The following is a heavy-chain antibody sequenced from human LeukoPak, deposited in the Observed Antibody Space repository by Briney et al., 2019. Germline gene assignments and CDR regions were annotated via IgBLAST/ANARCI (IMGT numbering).Heavy chain of an antibody. CDR2: IYYSGST. J-gene: IGHJ4*02. CDR3: ARTQYQLLSGFDY. V-gene: IGHV4-59*12. Sequence: PSETLSLTCTVSGGSISSYYWSWIRQPPGKGLEWIGYIYYSGSTNYNPSLKSRVTISVDTSKNQFSLKLSSVTAADTAVYYCARTQYQLLSGFDYWGQGTLVTVSS. D-gene: IGHD2-2*01. CDR1: GGSISSYY.